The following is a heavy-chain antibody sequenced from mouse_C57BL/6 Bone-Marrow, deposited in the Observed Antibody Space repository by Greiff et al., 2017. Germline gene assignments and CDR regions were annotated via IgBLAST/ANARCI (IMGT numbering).Heavy chain of an antibody. CDR3: ARCGDYDGFAY. D-gene: IGHD2-4*01. CDR1: GYTFTNYW. Sequence: QVQLQQSGAELVRPGTSVKMSCKASGYTFTNYWIGWAKQRPGHGLEWIGDIYPGGGYTDYNEKFKGKATLTADKSSSTAYMQFSSRTSEDSAIYYCARCGDYDGFAYWGQGTLVTVSA. J-gene: IGHJ3*01. V-gene: IGHV1-63*01. CDR2: IYPGGGYT.